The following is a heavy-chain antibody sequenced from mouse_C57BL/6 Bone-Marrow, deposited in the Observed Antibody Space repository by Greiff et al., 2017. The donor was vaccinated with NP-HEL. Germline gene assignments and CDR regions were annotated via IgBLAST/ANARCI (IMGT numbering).Heavy chain of an antibody. J-gene: IGHJ2*01. CDR2: INPNNGGT. D-gene: IGHD4-1*01. Sequence: EVQLQQSGPELVKPGASVKLPCKASGYTFTDYYMDWVKQSHGKSLEWIGDINPNNGGTNYNQKFKGKANLAVDNSSSTNYMELRSLKSEDAAVYYCARPNWDGYFDYWGQGTTLTVSS. V-gene: IGHV1-18*01. CDR3: ARPNWDGYFDY. CDR1: GYTFTDYY.